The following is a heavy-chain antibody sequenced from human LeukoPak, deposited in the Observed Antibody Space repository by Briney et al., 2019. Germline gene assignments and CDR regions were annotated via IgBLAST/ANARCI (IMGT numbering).Heavy chain of an antibody. CDR2: IYYSGST. CDR3: ATPYAPIDY. Sequence: SETLSLTCTVSGGSISSSSYYWGWIRQPPGKGLERIGSIYYSGSTYYNPSLKSRVTISVDTSKNQFSLKLSSVTAADTAVYYCATPYAPIDYWGQGTLVTVSS. D-gene: IGHD3-16*01. J-gene: IGHJ4*02. V-gene: IGHV4-39*07. CDR1: GGSISSSSYY.